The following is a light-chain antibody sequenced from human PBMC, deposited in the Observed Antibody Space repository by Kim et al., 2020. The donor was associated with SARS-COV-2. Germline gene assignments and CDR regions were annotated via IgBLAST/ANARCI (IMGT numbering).Light chain of an antibody. J-gene: IGKJ1*01. CDR3: QQYDTCWT. Sequence: SASVANRVTISCRASQSISSWLAWYQQKPGKANTLLIDDVSTLEGGVPSRFSGSGAGTEFTLIISSLQPDDFATYYCQQYDTCWTFGQGTKVDIK. CDR1: QSISSW. V-gene: IGKV1-5*01. CDR2: DVS.